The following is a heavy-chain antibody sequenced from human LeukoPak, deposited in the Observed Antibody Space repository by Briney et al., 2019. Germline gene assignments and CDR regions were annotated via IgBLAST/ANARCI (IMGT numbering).Heavy chain of an antibody. Sequence: GASVKVSCKASRYTFTSYYIHWVRQAPGQGPEWMGIISPSVGTTTYGQKLEGRVTMTRDTYTTTVYMELRSLRSEDTAVYYCARIGDYGSGSEGFDPWGQGTLVTVSS. V-gene: IGHV1-46*04. J-gene: IGHJ5*02. D-gene: IGHD3-10*01. CDR1: RYTFTSYY. CDR2: ISPSVGTT. CDR3: ARIGDYGSGSEGFDP.